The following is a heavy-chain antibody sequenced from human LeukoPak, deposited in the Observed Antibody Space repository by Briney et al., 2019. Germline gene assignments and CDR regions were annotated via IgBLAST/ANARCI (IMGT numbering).Heavy chain of an antibody. CDR3: ARDSSAYYYGYYFDF. J-gene: IGHJ4*02. CDR2: IKSKGNGGTT. Sequence: GGSLRLSCVGSGFTFRDEWMSWVRQAPGKGLEWVGRIKSKGNGGTTDYAAPVKGRFTISRDISKNTLYLQMNSLRVDDTAVYYCARDSSAYYYGYYFDFWGQGTLVSVSS. V-gene: IGHV3-15*01. D-gene: IGHD3-22*01. CDR1: GFTFRDEW.